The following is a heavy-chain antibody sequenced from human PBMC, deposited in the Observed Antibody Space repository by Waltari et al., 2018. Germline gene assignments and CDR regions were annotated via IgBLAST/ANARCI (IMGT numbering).Heavy chain of an antibody. CDR3: ARERVDTGSNLWSPRNPRFDP. Sequence: QVLLQESGPGLVTPSETLSLTCTVSGLSISNGYFWAWIRHPPGKGLQWIGSIYHSGAAFYNSSLESRVTISVDTSKNQFSLEVNSLTAADTAVYYCARERVDTGSNLWSPRNPRFDPWGQGTLVTVSS. D-gene: IGHD1-26*01. J-gene: IGHJ5*02. CDR2: IYHSGAA. V-gene: IGHV4-38-2*02. CDR1: GLSISNGYF.